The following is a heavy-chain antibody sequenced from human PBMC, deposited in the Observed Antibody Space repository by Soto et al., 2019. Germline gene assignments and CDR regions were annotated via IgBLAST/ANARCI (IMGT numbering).Heavy chain of an antibody. D-gene: IGHD3-10*01. CDR3: AQDWGGSYSRGGAFDV. CDR1: GFTFSNSG. J-gene: IGHJ3*01. CDR2: IFYDGNNA. V-gene: IGHV3-33*06. Sequence: QVQLVESGGGVVQPGGSLRLSCAASGFTFSNSGMHWVRQAPGKGLEWVAVIFYDGNNAYYADSVKGRFTISRDNLKNTQSLQMNSLRAEDTAMYYCAQDWGGSYSRGGAFDVWGQGAMVTVSS.